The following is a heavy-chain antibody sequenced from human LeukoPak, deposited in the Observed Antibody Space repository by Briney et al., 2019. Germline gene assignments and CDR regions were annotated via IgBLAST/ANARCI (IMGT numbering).Heavy chain of an antibody. D-gene: IGHD6-13*01. V-gene: IGHV1-69*05. Sequence: SVKVSCKASGGTFSSYAISWVRQAPGQGLEWMGRIIPIFGTANYAQKFQGRVTITTDESTSTAHMELSSLRSEDTAVYYCARGQRSSSWYGSFDYWGQGTLVTVSS. CDR1: GGTFSSYA. CDR2: IIPIFGTA. J-gene: IGHJ4*02. CDR3: ARGQRSSSWYGSFDY.